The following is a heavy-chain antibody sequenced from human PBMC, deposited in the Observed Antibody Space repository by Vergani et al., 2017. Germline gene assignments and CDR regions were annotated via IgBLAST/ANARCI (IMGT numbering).Heavy chain of an antibody. CDR1: GGSLSGYY. CDR2: VEDSGYF. Sequence: QVQLQESGPGLVRPSETLSLTCTVSGGSLSGYYWNWIRQTPGEGLEWIGYVEDSGYFNYNPSLKTRVSMSSDTSNNQFSLRLRSVTVADTAVYYCARSIVSRNPPDYFDTGGQGTLVTVSS. V-gene: IGHV4-59*01. CDR3: ARSIVSRNPPDYFDT. D-gene: IGHD1-14*01. J-gene: IGHJ4*02.